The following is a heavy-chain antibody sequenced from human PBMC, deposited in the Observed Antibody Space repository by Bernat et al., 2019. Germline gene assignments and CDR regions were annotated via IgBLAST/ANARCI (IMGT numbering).Heavy chain of an antibody. J-gene: IGHJ1*01. D-gene: IGHD2-15*01. CDR1: GDSINSIHYY. V-gene: IGHV4-39*01. CDR3: ARHAYSSSLYRYFHH. Sequence: QLQLQESGPGLVKPSETLSLTCTVSGDSINSIHYYWGWIRKLPGMGLEWIGSIYYSVSTYNNPSLKSRVTISIDTSKNQFSLKLSSVTAADTAVYYCARHAYSSSLYRYFHHWGQGTLVTVSS. CDR2: IYYSVST.